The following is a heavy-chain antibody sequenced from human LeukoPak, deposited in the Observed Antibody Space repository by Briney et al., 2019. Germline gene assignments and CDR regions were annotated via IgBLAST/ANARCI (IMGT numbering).Heavy chain of an antibody. CDR3: ARSVEMATWDAFDI. V-gene: IGHV5-51*01. CDR2: IYPGDSDT. CDR1: GYSFSTYW. D-gene: IGHD5-24*01. J-gene: IGHJ3*02. Sequence: GESLKISCQGSGYSFSTYWIGWVRQMPGKGLEWMGIIYPGDSDTRYRPSFQGQVTISADKSISTAYLQWSSLKASDTAMYCCARSVEMATWDAFDIWGQGTMVTVSS.